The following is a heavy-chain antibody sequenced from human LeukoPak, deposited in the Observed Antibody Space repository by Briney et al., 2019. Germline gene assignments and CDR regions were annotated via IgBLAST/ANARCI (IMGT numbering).Heavy chain of an antibody. CDR1: GYTFTSYG. CDR2: ISAYNGNT. J-gene: IGHJ4*02. Sequence: ASVKVSCKASGYTFTSYGISWVRQAPGQGLEWMGWISAYNGNTNYAQKLQGRVTMTTDTSTSTAYMELRSLRSDDTAVYYCARATNKRVYAILGYWGQGTLVTVSS. CDR3: ARATNKRVYAILGY. D-gene: IGHD2-8*01. V-gene: IGHV1-18*01.